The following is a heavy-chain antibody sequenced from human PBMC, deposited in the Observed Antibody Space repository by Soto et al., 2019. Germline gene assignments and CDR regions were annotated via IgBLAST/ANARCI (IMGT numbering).Heavy chain of an antibody. J-gene: IGHJ6*02. D-gene: IGHD6-13*01. Sequence: PSETLSLTCTVSGGSMSSYYWNWIRQPAGKGLEWIGRIYTSRGTNYSPSLKSRVTISIDTSKNQFSLKLSSVTAADTAMYYCARGAAAGVDYGMDVWGRRNTVTVSS. CDR3: ARGAAAGVDYGMDV. V-gene: IGHV4-4*07. CDR1: GGSMSSYY. CDR2: IYTSRGT.